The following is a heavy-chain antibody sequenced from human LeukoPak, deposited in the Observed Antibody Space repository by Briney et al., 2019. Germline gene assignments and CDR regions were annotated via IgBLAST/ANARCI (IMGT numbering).Heavy chain of an antibody. CDR3: ASRAPCSGDSCYALSH. D-gene: IGHD2-15*01. CDR1: GFTFSNNG. Sequence: GGSLRLSCTASGFTFSNNGMHWVRQAPGKGLEGVSAISGNGANTYYADSVRGRFTISRDNSKNTLYFQLNNLRDEDTALYYCASRAPCSGDSCYALSHWGQGTLVTVSS. J-gene: IGHJ4*02. V-gene: IGHV3-23*01. CDR2: ISGNGANT.